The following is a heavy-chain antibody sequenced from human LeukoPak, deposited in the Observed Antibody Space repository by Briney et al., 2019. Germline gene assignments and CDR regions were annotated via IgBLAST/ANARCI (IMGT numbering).Heavy chain of an antibody. D-gene: IGHD3-16*01. CDR1: GGSISSSSYY. J-gene: IGHJ3*02. Sequence: PSETLSLTCTVSGGSISSSSYYWGWIRQPPGKGLEWIGTISFGGSTYYNPSLKSRVTISVDKSKNQFSLKLNSVTAADTAVYYCARERGDVFDIWGQGTMVTVSS. CDR3: ARERGDVFDI. CDR2: ISFGGST. V-gene: IGHV4-39*07.